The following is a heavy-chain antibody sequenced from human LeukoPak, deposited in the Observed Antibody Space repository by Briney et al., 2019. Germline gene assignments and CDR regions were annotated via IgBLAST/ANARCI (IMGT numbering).Heavy chain of an antibody. D-gene: IGHD6-25*01. CDR2: IYYSGST. Sequence: SETLSLTCTVSGGSISSSSYYWGWIRQPPGKGLEWIGSIYYSGSTYYNPSLKSRVTISVDTSKNQFSLKLSSVTAADTAVYYCAGSSGWPTFDYWGQGTLVTVSS. J-gene: IGHJ4*02. CDR1: GGSISSSSYY. CDR3: AGSSGWPTFDY. V-gene: IGHV4-39*07.